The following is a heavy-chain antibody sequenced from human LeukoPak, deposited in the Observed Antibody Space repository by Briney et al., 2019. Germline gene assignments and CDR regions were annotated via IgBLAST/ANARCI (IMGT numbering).Heavy chain of an antibody. Sequence: LGASVKVSCKASGYSFTGHFIHWLRQAPGQGLEYVGWINPNSGATNSAQKFQGRVIMTGDTSSGTVYMALTALRPDDTATYFCATAKYTGYDLPHYWGQGILVAVSS. CDR1: GYSFTGHF. CDR3: ATAKYTGYDLPHY. D-gene: IGHD5-12*01. V-gene: IGHV1-2*02. J-gene: IGHJ1*01. CDR2: INPNSGAT.